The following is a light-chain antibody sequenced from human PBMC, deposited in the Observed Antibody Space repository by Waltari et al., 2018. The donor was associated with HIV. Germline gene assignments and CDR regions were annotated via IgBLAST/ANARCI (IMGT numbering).Light chain of an antibody. V-gene: IGLV1-47*01. Sequence: QSVLTQPPSASGTPGQRATISCFGSNSNIGSNYVYWYQQLPGVAPKLLIYTSSRRPSGVPDRVSGSKPGTSASRAISGLRSEDEADYYCAAWDDRLNLVFGGGTKLTVL. J-gene: IGLJ2*01. CDR1: NSNIGSNY. CDR2: TSS. CDR3: AAWDDRLNLV.